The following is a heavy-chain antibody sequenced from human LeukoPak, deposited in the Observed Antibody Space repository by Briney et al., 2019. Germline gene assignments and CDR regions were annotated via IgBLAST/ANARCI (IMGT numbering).Heavy chain of an antibody. Sequence: ASVKVSCTVSGYTLTELSMHWVRQAPGKGLEWRGGFDPEDGETIYTQKFQGRVTMTEDTSTDTAYMELSSLRSEDTGVYYCATPAELVVVNAFDYWGQGTLVTVSS. CDR2: FDPEDGET. J-gene: IGHJ4*02. V-gene: IGHV1-24*01. CDR3: ATPAELVVVNAFDY. CDR1: GYTLTELS. D-gene: IGHD3-22*01.